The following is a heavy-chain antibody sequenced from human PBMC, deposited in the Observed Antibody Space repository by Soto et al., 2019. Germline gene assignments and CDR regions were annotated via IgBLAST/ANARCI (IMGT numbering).Heavy chain of an antibody. J-gene: IGHJ4*02. V-gene: IGHV4-61*01. Sequence: QVQLQESGPGLVKPSETLSLTCTVSGGSVSSGSYYWSWIRQPPGKGLEWIGYIYYSGSTNYNPSRKSRVTISVDTSKNQFSLKLSSVTAADTAVYYCARQTYYDILTGYFAIDYWGQGTLVTVSS. CDR2: IYYSGST. CDR1: GGSVSSGSYY. D-gene: IGHD3-9*01. CDR3: ARQTYYDILTGYFAIDY.